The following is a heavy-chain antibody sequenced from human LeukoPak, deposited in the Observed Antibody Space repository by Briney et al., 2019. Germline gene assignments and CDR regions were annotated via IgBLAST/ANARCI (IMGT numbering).Heavy chain of an antibody. CDR1: GFTVSINS. V-gene: IGHV3-53*01. D-gene: IGHD4/OR15-4a*01. CDR2: IYSDNT. J-gene: IGHJ4*02. CDR3: ARRAGAYSHPYDY. Sequence: GGSLRLSCTVSGFTVSINSMSWVRKAPGKGLEWVSFIYSDNTHNSDSVKGRFTISRDNSKNTLYLQMNSLRAEDTAVYYCARRAGAYSHPYDYRGQGTLVTVSS.